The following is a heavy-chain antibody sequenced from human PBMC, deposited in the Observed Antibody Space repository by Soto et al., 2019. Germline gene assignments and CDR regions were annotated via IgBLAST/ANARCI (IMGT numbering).Heavy chain of an antibody. CDR3: ANHMVPYSGYDPMMTYYFDY. D-gene: IGHD5-12*01. CDR2: ISSSGSTI. V-gene: IGHV3-48*03. CDR1: GFTFSSYE. Sequence: GGSLRLSCAASGFTFSSYEMNWVRQAPGKGLEWVSYISSSGSTIYYADSVKGRFTISRDNAKNSLYLQMNSLRAEDTAVYYCANHMVPYSGYDPMMTYYFDYWGQGTLVTVSS. J-gene: IGHJ4*02.